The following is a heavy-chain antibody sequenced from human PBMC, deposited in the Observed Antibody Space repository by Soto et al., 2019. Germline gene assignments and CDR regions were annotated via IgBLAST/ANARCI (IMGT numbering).Heavy chain of an antibody. Sequence: SETLSLTCAVYGGSFSGYYWTWIRQPPGKGLEWIGEINHSGSTNYNPSLKSRVTISVDTSNNQFSLKLNSVTAADTAVYYCARGLTYKSSWYKWFDPWGQGTLVTVS. CDR1: GGSFSGYY. CDR3: ARGLTYKSSWYKWFDP. CDR2: INHSGST. V-gene: IGHV4-34*01. D-gene: IGHD6-13*01. J-gene: IGHJ5*02.